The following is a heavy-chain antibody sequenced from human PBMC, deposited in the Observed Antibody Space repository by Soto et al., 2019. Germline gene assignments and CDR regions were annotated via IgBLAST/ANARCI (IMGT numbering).Heavy chain of an antibody. CDR2: INPSGGST. J-gene: IGHJ6*02. D-gene: IGHD3-9*01. CDR1: GFTFTSYY. V-gene: IGHV1-46*01. CDR3: AREPTTYYHILTGYRASYHHGMDV. Sequence: ASVKVSCKASGFTFTSYYMYWVRQSPGQGLEWMGIINPSGGSTSYAQKFQGRVTMTRDTSTSTVHMELSSLRSEDPAVYYCAREPTTYYHILTGYRASYHHGMDVWVHGTTVTVS.